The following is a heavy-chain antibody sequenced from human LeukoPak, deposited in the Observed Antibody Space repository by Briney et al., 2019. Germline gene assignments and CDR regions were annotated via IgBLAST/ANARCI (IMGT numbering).Heavy chain of an antibody. CDR2: ISSSGSTI. D-gene: IGHD3-16*01. J-gene: IGHJ6*02. CDR3: ARVGGGGSLAHYYYGMDV. V-gene: IGHV3-11*01. Sequence: GGSLRLSCAASGFTFSDYYMSWIRQAPGKGLEWVSYISSSGSTIYYADSVKDRFTISRDNAKNSLYLQMNSLRAEDTAVYYCARVGGGGSLAHYYYGMDVWGQGTTVTVSS. CDR1: GFTFSDYY.